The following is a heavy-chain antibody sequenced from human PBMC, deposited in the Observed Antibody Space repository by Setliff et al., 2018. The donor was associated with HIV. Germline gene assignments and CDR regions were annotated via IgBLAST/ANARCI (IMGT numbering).Heavy chain of an antibody. Sequence: PSETLSLTCAVSGGSISSSNWWSWVRQPPGKGLEWIGEIYHTGSTNYNPSLKSRVTISVDKPNNHFSLKLSSVTAADTAVYYCARGFRSGRFFGIDYWGQGTLFTVSS. V-gene: IGHV4-4*02. CDR1: GGSISSSNW. CDR2: IYHTGST. CDR3: ARGFRSGRFFGIDY. D-gene: IGHD2-15*01. J-gene: IGHJ4*02.